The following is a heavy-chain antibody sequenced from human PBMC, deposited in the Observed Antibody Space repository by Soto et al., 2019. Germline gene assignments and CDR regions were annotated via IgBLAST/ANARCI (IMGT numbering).Heavy chain of an antibody. CDR2: IYYSGST. Sequence: QVQLQESGPGLVKPSQTLSLTCTVSSGSINSGAYYWSWIRQHPRKGLEWIGYIYYSGSTLYNPSLKSRVTISVDTSKNQFSLMLSSVTAADTAVYYCERLARYCNGGSCYSDPLAFDFWGQGTLVTVSS. V-gene: IGHV4-31*03. CDR3: ERLARYCNGGSCYSDPLAFDF. CDR1: SGSINSGAYY. J-gene: IGHJ4*02. D-gene: IGHD2-15*01.